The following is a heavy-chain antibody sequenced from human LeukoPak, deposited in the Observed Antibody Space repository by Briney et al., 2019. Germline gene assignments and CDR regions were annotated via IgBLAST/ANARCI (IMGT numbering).Heavy chain of an antibody. CDR3: ARDRERYFDWPLGAEYFQH. Sequence: GGSLRLSCAASGFTFSDYYMGWIRQAPGKGLEWVSYISSSGSTIYYADSVKGRFTISRDNAKNSLYLQMNSLRAEDTAVYYCARDRERYFDWPLGAEYFQHWGQGTLVTVSS. CDR1: GFTFSDYY. J-gene: IGHJ1*01. V-gene: IGHV3-11*04. CDR2: ISSSGSTI. D-gene: IGHD3-9*01.